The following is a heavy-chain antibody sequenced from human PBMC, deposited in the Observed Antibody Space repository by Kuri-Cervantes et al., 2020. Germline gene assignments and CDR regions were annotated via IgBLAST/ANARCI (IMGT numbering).Heavy chain of an antibody. Sequence: GGSLRLSCAASGFTSSSYGMHWVRQAPGKELEWVAVISYDGSNKYYADSVKGRFTISRDNSKNTLYLQMNSLRAEDTAVYYYAKDWYYYDSSGYYWGLYYYYYGMDVWGQGTTVTVSS. V-gene: IGHV3-30*18. CDR2: ISYDGSNK. D-gene: IGHD3-22*01. CDR3: AKDWYYYDSSGYYWGLYYYYYGMDV. CDR1: GFTSSSYG. J-gene: IGHJ6*02.